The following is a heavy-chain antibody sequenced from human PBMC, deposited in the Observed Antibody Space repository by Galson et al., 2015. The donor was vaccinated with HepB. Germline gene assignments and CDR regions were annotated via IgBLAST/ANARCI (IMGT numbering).Heavy chain of an antibody. V-gene: IGHV3-30*04. CDR3: ARGGLWFGELGAWFDP. CDR1: GFTFSSYA. CDR2: ISYDGSNK. D-gene: IGHD3-10*01. J-gene: IGHJ5*02. Sequence: SLRLSCAASGFTFSSYAMHWVRQAPGKGLEWVAVISYDGSNKYYADSVKGRFTISRDNSKNTLYLQMNSLRAEDTAVYYCARGGLWFGELGAWFDPRGQGTLVTVSS.